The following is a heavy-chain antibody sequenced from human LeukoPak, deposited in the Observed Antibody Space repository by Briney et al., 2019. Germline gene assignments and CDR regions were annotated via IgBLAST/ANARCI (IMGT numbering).Heavy chain of an antibody. CDR2: INHSGST. V-gene: IGHV4-34*01. CDR1: GGSFSGYY. D-gene: IGHD2-2*01. CDR3: AALGGYCSSTSCYYYCYYMDV. J-gene: IGHJ6*03. Sequence: SETLSLTCAVYGGSFSGYYWSWIRQPPGKGLEWIGEINHSGSTNYNPSLKSRVTISVDTSKNQFSLKLSSVTAADTAVYYCAALGGYCSSTSCYYYCYYMDVWGKGTTVTVSS.